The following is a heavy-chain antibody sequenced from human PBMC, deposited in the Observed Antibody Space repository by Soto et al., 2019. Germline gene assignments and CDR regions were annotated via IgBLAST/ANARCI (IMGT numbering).Heavy chain of an antibody. CDR1: GLTFSSYA. J-gene: IGHJ4*02. Sequence: PGGSLRLSCAASGLTFSSYAMSWVRQAPGKGLEWVSGISDTGGRTYYADSVKGRFTISRDNSKNTLSLQVNSLRAEDTAVYYCAKSGLRGQFWSGAREYFDYWGQGPLVPVYS. D-gene: IGHD6-6*01. V-gene: IGHV3-23*01. CDR2: ISDTGGRT. CDR3: AKSGLRGQFWSGAREYFDY.